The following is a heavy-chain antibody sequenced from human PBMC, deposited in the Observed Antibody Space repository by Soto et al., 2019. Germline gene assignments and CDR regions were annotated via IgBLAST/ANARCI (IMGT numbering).Heavy chain of an antibody. D-gene: IGHD1-26*01. J-gene: IGHJ3*02. CDR1: GGSISTGGYY. V-gene: IGHV4-31*03. Sequence: QVQLQESGPGLVKSSQTLSLTCTVSGGSISTGGYYWSRIRQRPGRGLEWIGYIHHSGMTFSNPSLQSRVAISIDTSQNQFSLKLSSVTAADTAVYYCATVRWELHDAFDIRGHGTMVSVSS. CDR2: IHHSGMT. CDR3: ATVRWELHDAFDI.